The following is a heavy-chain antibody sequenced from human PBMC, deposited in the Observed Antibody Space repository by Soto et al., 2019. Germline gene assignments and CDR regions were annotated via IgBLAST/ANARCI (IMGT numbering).Heavy chain of an antibody. CDR1: GGSISSGDYY. V-gene: IGHV4-30-4*01. D-gene: IGHD2-2*01. CDR3: ARTVVPAAIVEWFDP. CDR2: IYYSGST. Sequence: SETLSLTCTVSGGSISSGDYYWSWIRQPPGKGLEWIGYIYYSGSTYYNPSLKSRVTISVDTSRNQFSLKLSSVTAADTAVYYCARTVVPAAIVEWFDPWGQGTLVTVSS. J-gene: IGHJ5*02.